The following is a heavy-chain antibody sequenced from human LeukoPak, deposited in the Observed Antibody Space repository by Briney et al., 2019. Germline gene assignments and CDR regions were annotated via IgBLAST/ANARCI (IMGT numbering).Heavy chain of an antibody. CDR3: AREHRAAAGKKVFDY. Sequence: GASVKVSCKASGYTFTGYYMHWVRQAPGQGLEWMGWINPNSGGTNYAQKFQGRVTMTRDTSISTAYMELSRLRSDDTAVYYCAREHRAAAGKKVFDYWGQGTLVTVSS. D-gene: IGHD6-13*01. CDR1: GYTFTGYY. J-gene: IGHJ4*02. CDR2: INPNSGGT. V-gene: IGHV1-2*02.